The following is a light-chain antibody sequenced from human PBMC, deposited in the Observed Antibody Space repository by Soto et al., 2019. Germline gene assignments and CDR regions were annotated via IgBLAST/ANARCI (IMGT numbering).Light chain of an antibody. Sequence: EIVLTQSPGTLSLSPGERATLSCRASQSVSSTYLAWYQQKPGQAPRLLIYGASSRATGIPDRFSGSGSGTDFTLTISRLESEDFAVYCCQQYGNSPRTFGQGTKVDIK. CDR2: GAS. CDR3: QQYGNSPRT. J-gene: IGKJ1*01. V-gene: IGKV3-20*01. CDR1: QSVSSTY.